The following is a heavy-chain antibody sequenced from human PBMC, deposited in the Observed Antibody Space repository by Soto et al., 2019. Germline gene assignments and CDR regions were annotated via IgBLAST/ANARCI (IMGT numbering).Heavy chain of an antibody. CDR3: ARKDYYASSGRSYDY. CDR1: GGSISSTNW. CDR2: IYHSGST. V-gene: IGHV4-4*02. J-gene: IGHJ4*02. Sequence: QVQLQESGPGLVKPSGTLSLTCAVSGGSISSTNWWSWVRQPPGKGLEWIGEIYHSGSTNYNPSLKSRVTISVDKSKNQFSLKLSSVTAADTAVYYCARKDYYASSGRSYDYWGQGTLVTVSS. D-gene: IGHD3-22*01.